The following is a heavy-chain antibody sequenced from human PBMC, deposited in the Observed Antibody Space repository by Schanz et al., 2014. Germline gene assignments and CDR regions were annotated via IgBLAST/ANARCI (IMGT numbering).Heavy chain of an antibody. J-gene: IGHJ6*04. CDR3: AKDGRLPYYGTGSDFDY. CDR1: GFSFDSYN. D-gene: IGHD3-22*01. Sequence: EVQLVESGGGLVKPGGSLRLSCTASGFSFDSYNMNWVRQSPGKGLEWVAFLSFDSRHIYYADSVKGRFTISRDNLKNTVYLQMNSLRAGDTAVYYCAKDGRLPYYGTGSDFDYWGKGTTVTVSS. V-gene: IGHV3-21*04. CDR2: LSFDSRHI.